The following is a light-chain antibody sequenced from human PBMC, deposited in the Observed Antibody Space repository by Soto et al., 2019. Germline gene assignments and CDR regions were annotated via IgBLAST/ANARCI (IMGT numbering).Light chain of an antibody. Sequence: QSVLTQPPSASGTPGQRFTISCSGSSSNIASNTVNWYQQLPGTAPKLLIYSDNQRPSGVPDRFSGSKSGTSASLAISGLQSEAEADYYCAAWHDSLNGYVFGGGTKLTVL. V-gene: IGLV1-44*01. CDR3: AAWHDSLNGYV. CDR1: SSNIASNT. J-gene: IGLJ1*01. CDR2: SDN.